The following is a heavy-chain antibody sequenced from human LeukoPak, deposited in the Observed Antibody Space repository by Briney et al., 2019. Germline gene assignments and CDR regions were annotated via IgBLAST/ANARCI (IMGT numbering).Heavy chain of an antibody. D-gene: IGHD5-18*01. V-gene: IGHV1-46*01. J-gene: IGHJ6*03. CDR2: INPSGGRT. CDR3: AREGVDTGDDFYYMDV. CDR1: EYTFTSYY. Sequence: GASVKVSCKASEYTFTSYYIHWVRQAPGQGLEWMGIINPSGGRTSYAQKFQGRVTMTRDMSTSTVYMELSSLRSEDTAVYYCAREGVDTGDDFYYMDVWGKGTTVTVSS.